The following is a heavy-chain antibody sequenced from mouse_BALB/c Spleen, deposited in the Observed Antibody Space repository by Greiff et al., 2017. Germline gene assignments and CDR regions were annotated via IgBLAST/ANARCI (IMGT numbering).Heavy chain of an antibody. Sequence: EVMLVESGGGLVKPGGSLKLSCAASGFAFSSYDMSWVRQTPEKRLEWVAYISSGGGSTYYPDTVKGRFTISRDNAKNTLYLQMSSLKSEDTAMYYCARHGPPWYFDYWGQGTTLTVSS. CDR3: ARHGPPWYFDY. J-gene: IGHJ2*01. CDR1: GFAFSSYD. V-gene: IGHV5-12-1*01. CDR2: ISSGGGST.